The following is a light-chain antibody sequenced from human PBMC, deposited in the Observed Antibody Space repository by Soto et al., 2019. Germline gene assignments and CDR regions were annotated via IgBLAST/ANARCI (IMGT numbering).Light chain of an antibody. J-gene: IGLJ3*02. Sequence: SYELTQPPSVSVAPGQTAKITCGGENIGVKSVNWYLQKPGQAAVLVVYDDSDRPSGIPERFSGSNSNDGATLTISRVEAGDEADYYCQVWDTYVDHGVFGGGTKVTVL. CDR1: NIGVKS. CDR3: QVWDTYVDHGV. CDR2: DDS. V-gene: IGLV3-21*02.